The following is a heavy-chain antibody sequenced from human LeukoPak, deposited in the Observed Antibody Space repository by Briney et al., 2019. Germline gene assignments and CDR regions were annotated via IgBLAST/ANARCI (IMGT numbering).Heavy chain of an antibody. CDR2: MYNSGST. CDR1: GGSISSSSYY. V-gene: IGHV4-39*02. J-gene: IGHJ3*02. CDR3: ARDVGYYYGSGSAFDI. Sequence: SETLSLTCTVSGGSISSSSYYWGWIRQPPGKGLEWIGSMYNSGSTYYNPSLKSRVTISVDTSKNQFSLKLSSVTAADTAVYYCARDVGYYYGSGSAFDIWGQGTMVTVSS. D-gene: IGHD3-10*01.